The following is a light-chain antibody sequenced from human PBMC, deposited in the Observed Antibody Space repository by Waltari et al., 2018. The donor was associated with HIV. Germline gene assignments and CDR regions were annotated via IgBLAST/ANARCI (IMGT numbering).Light chain of an antibody. CDR3: QAWDSSTVL. CDR1: KLGNKY. Sequence: SYDLTQPPSVSVSPGQTASITCSGDKLGNKYACWYQQKPGQSPVLVIYQDTKRPSGVPWRFSGSHSGNTATLTVSGTQAMDEADYYCQAWDSSTVLFGGGTTLTVL. J-gene: IGLJ2*01. CDR2: QDT. V-gene: IGLV3-1*01.